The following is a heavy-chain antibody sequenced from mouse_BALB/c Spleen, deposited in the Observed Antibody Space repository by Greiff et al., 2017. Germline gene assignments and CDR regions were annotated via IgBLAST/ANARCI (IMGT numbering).Heavy chain of an antibody. CDR1: GFSLTSYG. J-gene: IGHJ3*01. CDR3: ARDRGKYDYDVWFAY. CDR2: IWAGGST. D-gene: IGHD2-4*01. V-gene: IGHV2-9*02. Sequence: VQLQQSGPGLVAPSQSLSITCTVSGFSLTSYGVHWVRQPPGKGLEWLGVIWAGGSTNYNSALMSRLSISKDNSKSQVFLKMNSLQTDDTAMYYCARDRGKYDYDVWFAYWGQGTLVTVSA.